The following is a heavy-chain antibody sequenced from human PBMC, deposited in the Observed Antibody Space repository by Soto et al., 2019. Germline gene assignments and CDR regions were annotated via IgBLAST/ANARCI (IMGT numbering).Heavy chain of an antibody. D-gene: IGHD3-10*01. CDR2: IYYSGST. V-gene: IGHV4-31*03. CDR3: AESFTP. J-gene: IGHJ5*02. Sequence: QVQLQESGPGLVKPSQTLSLTCTVSGGSISSGGYYWSWIRQHPGKGLEWIGYIYYSGSTYYNPSPKSRFTNSEDTSKTQFSLKLTSVTAAARALNSGAESFTPWGQGTWSPSPQ. CDR1: GGSISSGGYY.